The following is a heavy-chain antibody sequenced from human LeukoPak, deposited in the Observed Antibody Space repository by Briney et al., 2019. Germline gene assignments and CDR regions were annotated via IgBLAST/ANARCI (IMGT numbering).Heavy chain of an antibody. CDR2: IHSCGST. CDR3: ARGGPAAGRFDY. V-gene: IGHV3-66*01. J-gene: IGHJ4*02. CDR1: GFTVSSNY. Sequence: PGGSLRLSCAASGFTVSSNYMSWVRQAPGKGLEWVSAIHSCGSTYYADSVKGRFTISRDNSKNTLYLQMNSLRAEDTAVYYCARGGPAAGRFDYWGQGSLVTVSS. D-gene: IGHD6-13*01.